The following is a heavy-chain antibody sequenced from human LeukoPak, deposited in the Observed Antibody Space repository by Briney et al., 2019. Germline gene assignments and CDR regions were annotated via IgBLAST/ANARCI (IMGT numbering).Heavy chain of an antibody. CDR2: IYTGGST. CDR3: AREIRYFDWLLNWFDP. J-gene: IGHJ5*02. V-gene: IGHV4-4*07. Sequence: SETLSLTCTVSGGSISSYYWSWIRQPAGKGLEWVGRIYTGGSTNYNPSLKRRVTMSVDTSTNQFSLNMSSVAAADTAVYYCAREIRYFDWLLNWFDPWGQGTLVTVSS. D-gene: IGHD3-9*01. CDR1: GGSISSYY.